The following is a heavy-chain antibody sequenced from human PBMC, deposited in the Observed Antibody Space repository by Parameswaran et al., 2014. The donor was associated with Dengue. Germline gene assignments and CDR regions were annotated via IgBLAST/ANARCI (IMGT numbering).Heavy chain of an antibody. CDR3: ARGPDSYYDSSGYYPYVSPFDY. Sequence: VRQAPGKGLEWVANIKQDGSEKYYVDSVKGRFTISRDNAKNSLYLQMNSLRAEDTAVYYCARGPDSYYDSSGYYPYVSPFDYWGQGTLVTVSS. D-gene: IGHD3-22*01. J-gene: IGHJ4*02. V-gene: IGHV3-7*01. CDR2: IKQDGSEK.